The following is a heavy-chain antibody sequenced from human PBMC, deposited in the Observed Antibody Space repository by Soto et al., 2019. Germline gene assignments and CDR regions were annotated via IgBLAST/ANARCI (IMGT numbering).Heavy chain of an antibody. J-gene: IGHJ4*02. CDR1: GFSLATGGVG. D-gene: IGHD2-21*02. Sequence: QITLNESGPTLVKPTQTLTLTCSFSGFSLATGGVGVGWFRQPPGKALEWLALLYWGDDKRYRPSLKSSLTVTKDTSKNSMVLTLTNVDSADTATYYFAYSPQVTVTTYYFDSGGQGILVTVSS. CDR2: LYWGDDK. V-gene: IGHV2-5*02. CDR3: AYSPQVTVTTYYFDS.